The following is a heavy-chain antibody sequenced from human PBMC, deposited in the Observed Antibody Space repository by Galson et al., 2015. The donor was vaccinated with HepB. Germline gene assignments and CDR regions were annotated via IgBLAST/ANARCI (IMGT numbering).Heavy chain of an antibody. CDR2: ISGSGGST. Sequence: SLRLSCAASGFTFSSYAMSWVRQAPGKGLEWVSAISGSGGSTYYADSVKGRFTISRDNSKNTLYLQMNSLRAEDTAVYYCACYVRRDYYYGMDVWGQGTTVTVSS. CDR1: GFTFSSYA. CDR3: ACYVRRDYYYGMDV. D-gene: IGHD2-2*01. J-gene: IGHJ6*02. V-gene: IGHV3-23*01.